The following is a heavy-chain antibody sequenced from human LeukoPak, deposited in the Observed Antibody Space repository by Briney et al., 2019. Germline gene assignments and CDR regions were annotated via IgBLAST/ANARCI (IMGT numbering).Heavy chain of an antibody. Sequence: SETLSLTRTVSGGTISSYYWSWIRQPAGKGLEWIGRIYSSGSTNYNPSSKSRVTMSVDTSKNQFCLKLSSVTAADTAVYYCARGGKATVVTVWGQGTLVTVSS. J-gene: IGHJ4*02. V-gene: IGHV4-4*07. CDR3: ARGGKATVVTV. CDR1: GGTISSYY. D-gene: IGHD4-23*01. CDR2: IYSSGST.